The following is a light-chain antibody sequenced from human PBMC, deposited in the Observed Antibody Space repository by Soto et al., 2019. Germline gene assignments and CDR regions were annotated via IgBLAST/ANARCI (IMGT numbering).Light chain of an antibody. CDR3: QQYDNPNLTVT. V-gene: IGKV1-33*01. J-gene: IGKJ4*01. Sequence: DIQMTQSPSSLSASVGDRVTITCQASQGISNYLSWYQQKLGKAPQLLIYDASNLETGLPSRFSGSGSGTDFTFTISSLEPEDIATYYCQQYDNPNLTVTFGGGTKVEIK. CDR2: DAS. CDR1: QGISNY.